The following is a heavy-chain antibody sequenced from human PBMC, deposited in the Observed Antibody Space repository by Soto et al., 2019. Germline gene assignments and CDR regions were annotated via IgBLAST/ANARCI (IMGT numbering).Heavy chain of an antibody. V-gene: IGHV4-4*02. CDR2: IYRTGST. Sequence: QVQLQESGPGLVKPSGTLSLTCAVSGGSFTSNNWWTWVRQPPGQGLERIGDIYRTGSTNYNPSLKSRVTISLDKVENQFSLKVTSLTAADTGVYSCASRDPGTSVDYWGQGTLVTVSS. D-gene: IGHD1-7*01. CDR1: GGSFTSNNW. J-gene: IGHJ4*02. CDR3: ASRDPGTSVDY.